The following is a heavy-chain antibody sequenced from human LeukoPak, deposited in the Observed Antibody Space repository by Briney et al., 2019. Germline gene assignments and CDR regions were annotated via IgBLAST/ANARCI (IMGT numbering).Heavy chain of an antibody. Sequence: ASVKVSCKASGYTFTGYYMHWVRQAPGQGLEWMGWIDPKSGGTNYAQKFQGRVTMPRDTSISTVYMELSSLDSDDAAVYYCARGPATGGLDYWGQGTLVTVSS. CDR3: ARGPATGGLDY. D-gene: IGHD1-14*01. V-gene: IGHV1-2*02. CDR1: GYTFTGYY. CDR2: IDPKSGGT. J-gene: IGHJ4*02.